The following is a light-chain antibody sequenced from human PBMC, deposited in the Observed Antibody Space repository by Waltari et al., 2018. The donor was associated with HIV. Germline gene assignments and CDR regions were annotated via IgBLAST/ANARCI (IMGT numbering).Light chain of an antibody. CDR1: QSDLYSSNNKNY. J-gene: IGKJ1*01. CDR3: QQYYNSWT. Sequence: DIVMTQSPDSLAVSLGEGATINCKWSQSDLYSSNNKNYLAWYQQKPGQPPTLLIYWASIRESGVPDLFSVSGSGTDFTLTISSLQAEDVAVYCCQQYYNSWTFGQGTKVEIK. CDR2: WAS. V-gene: IGKV4-1*01.